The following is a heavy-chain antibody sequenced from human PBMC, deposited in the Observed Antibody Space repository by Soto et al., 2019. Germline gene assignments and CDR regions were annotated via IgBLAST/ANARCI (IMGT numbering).Heavy chain of an antibody. D-gene: IGHD6-19*01. CDR3: ARPDLPSRVAGHPLFDY. Sequence: SVKVSCKASGGTFGSYAISWVRQAPGQGLEWMGGIIPIFGTANYAQKFQGRVTMTRDTSTSTVYMELSSLRSEDTAVYYCARPDLPSRVAGHPLFDYWGQGTLVTVSS. J-gene: IGHJ4*02. CDR2: IIPIFGTA. V-gene: IGHV1-69*05. CDR1: GGTFGSYA.